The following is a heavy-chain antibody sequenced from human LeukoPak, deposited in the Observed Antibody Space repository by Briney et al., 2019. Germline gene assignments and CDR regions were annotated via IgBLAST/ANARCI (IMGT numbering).Heavy chain of an antibody. Sequence: GGSLRLSCAASGLTFSSYWMHWVRQAPGKGLVWVSRINSDGSSTSYADSVKGRFTISRDNAKNTLYLQMNSLRAEDTAVYYCASWYSSGWYSFDYWGQGTLVTVSS. CDR1: GLTFSSYW. V-gene: IGHV3-74*01. D-gene: IGHD6-19*01. J-gene: IGHJ4*02. CDR2: INSDGSST. CDR3: ASWYSSGWYSFDY.